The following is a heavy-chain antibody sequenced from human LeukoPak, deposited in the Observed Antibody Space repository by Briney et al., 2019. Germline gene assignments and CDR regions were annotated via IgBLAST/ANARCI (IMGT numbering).Heavy chain of an antibody. V-gene: IGHV1-8*02. CDR3: ARGLGYGSGSYYPGY. J-gene: IGHJ4*02. D-gene: IGHD3-10*01. CDR1: GGTFSSYA. Sequence: GASVKVSCKASGGTFSSYAISWVRQATGQGLEWMGWMNPNSGNTGYAQKFQGRVTMTRNTSISTAYMELSSLRSEDTAVYYCARGLGYGSGSYYPGYWGQGTLVTVSS. CDR2: MNPNSGNT.